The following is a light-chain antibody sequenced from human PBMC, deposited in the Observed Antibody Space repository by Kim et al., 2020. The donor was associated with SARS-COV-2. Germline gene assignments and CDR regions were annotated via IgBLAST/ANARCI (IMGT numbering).Light chain of an antibody. Sequence: DIQMTQSPSTLSASVTDRVTITCRASQSIGRWLAWYQQKPGKAPKLLIYAASSLNSGVPSRFSGSGSGTEFTLTISSLQPDDFATYYCQHYNNYPYTFGQGTKLEI. V-gene: IGKV1-5*03. J-gene: IGKJ2*01. CDR2: AAS. CDR1: QSIGRW. CDR3: QHYNNYPYT.